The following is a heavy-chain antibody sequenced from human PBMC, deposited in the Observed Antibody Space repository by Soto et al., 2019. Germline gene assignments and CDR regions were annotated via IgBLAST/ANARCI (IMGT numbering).Heavy chain of an antibody. CDR1: GSIFSGYG. J-gene: IGHJ4*02. V-gene: IGHV3-33*01. CDR3: ARDGIGETGFRGFCDY. CDR2: IWYDGSNK. Sequence: QKYLVESGGGVVQPGGSLRLSCVASGSIFSGYGMHWVRQAPGKGLEWVAVIWYDGSNKYYADSVKGRFTIYRDNSKNMLYLQMYSLRAEDTAVYYCARDGIGETGFRGFCDYWGQGTLVTVFS. D-gene: IGHD1-1*01.